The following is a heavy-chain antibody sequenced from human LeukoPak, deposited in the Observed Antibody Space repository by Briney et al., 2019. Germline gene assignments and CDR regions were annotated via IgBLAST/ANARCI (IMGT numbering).Heavy chain of an antibody. CDR1: GGSITSYY. CDR2: FYIGENT. CDR3: ARGSYGHIDH. J-gene: IGHJ4*02. Sequence: SETLSLTCTVSGGSITSYYWMWIRQPAGKGLEWIGRFYIGENTKQYRPSLQTRVTVSPDTSKNQFSLKLNSLTAADTAVYYCARGSYGHIDHWGQGILVTVSS. D-gene: IGHD3-16*01. V-gene: IGHV4-4*07.